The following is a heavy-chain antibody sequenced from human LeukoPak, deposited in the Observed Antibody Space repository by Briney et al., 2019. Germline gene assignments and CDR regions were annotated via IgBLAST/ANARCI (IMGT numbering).Heavy chain of an antibody. J-gene: IGHJ6*02. CDR2: ISAYNGNT. Sequence: ASVKVSCKASGDTFTSYGISWVRHAPGQGLEWMGWISAYNGNTNYAQKLQGRVTVTTDTSTSTAYMELRSLRSDDTAVYYCGRXYDFWSGYYDDYYYYGMDVWGQGTTVTVSS. V-gene: IGHV1-18*01. CDR1: GDTFTSYG. CDR3: GRXYDFWSGYYDDYYYYGMDV. D-gene: IGHD3-3*01.